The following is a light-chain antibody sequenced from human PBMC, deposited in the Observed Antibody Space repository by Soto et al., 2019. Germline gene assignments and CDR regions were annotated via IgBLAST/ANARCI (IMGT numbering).Light chain of an antibody. Sequence: QSVLTQPASVSGSPGQSITISCTATSSDVGGYNYVSWFQQYPGKAPKLMIYEVINRPSGVSNRFSGSKSGNTASLIISGRQAEDEADYYCSSYTSSSTLVFGGGTKLTVL. V-gene: IGLV2-14*01. J-gene: IGLJ2*01. CDR1: SSDVGGYNY. CDR3: SSYTSSSTLV. CDR2: EVI.